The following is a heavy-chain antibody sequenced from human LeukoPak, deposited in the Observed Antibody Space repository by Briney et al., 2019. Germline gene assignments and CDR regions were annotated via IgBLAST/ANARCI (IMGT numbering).Heavy chain of an antibody. CDR3: AKSRSWAAADAFDI. CDR1: GFTFSTYA. Sequence: GGSLRLSCAASGFTFSTYAMSWVRQAPGKGLEWVSAFSGGASSTYYADSVKGRFTISRDNSKNTLYLQMDSLRAEDTAVYHCAKSRSWAAADAFDIWGQGTMVTVSS. V-gene: IGHV3-23*01. D-gene: IGHD7-27*01. J-gene: IGHJ3*02. CDR2: FSGGASST.